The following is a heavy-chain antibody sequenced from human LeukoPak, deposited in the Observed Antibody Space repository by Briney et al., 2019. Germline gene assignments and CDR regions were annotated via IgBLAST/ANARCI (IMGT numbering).Heavy chain of an antibody. D-gene: IGHD2-2*01. CDR3: ARVMGRYCSSTSCYVDY. V-gene: IGHV3-53*05. CDR1: GFTVSSNS. Sequence: GGSLRLSCTVSGFTVSSNSMSWVRQAPGKGLEWVSFIYSGGNTHYSDSVKGRFTISRDNSKNTLYLQMNGLRAEDTAVYYCARVMGRYCSSTSCYVDYWGQGTLVTVSS. CDR2: IYSGGNT. J-gene: IGHJ4*02.